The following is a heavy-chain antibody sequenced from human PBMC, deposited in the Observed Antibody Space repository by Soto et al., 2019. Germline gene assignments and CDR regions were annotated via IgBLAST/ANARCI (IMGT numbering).Heavy chain of an antibody. J-gene: IGHJ5*02. V-gene: IGHV4-34*01. CDR2: INHSGST. Sequence: PSETLSLTCAAYGWSFSGYYWSWIRQPPGKGLEWIGEINHSGSTNYNPSLKSRVTISVDTSKNQFSLKLSSVTAADTAVYYCARGQRFLEWLLTQPHWFDPWGQGTLVTVSS. CDR1: GWSFSGYY. D-gene: IGHD3-3*01. CDR3: ARGQRFLEWLLTQPHWFDP.